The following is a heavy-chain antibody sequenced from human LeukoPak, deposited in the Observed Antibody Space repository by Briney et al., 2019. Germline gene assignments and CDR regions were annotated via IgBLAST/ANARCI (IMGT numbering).Heavy chain of an antibody. CDR3: AKGAGGGALNSDYYYMDV. V-gene: IGHV1-24*01. Sequence: ASAKVSCKVSGYTLTELSMHWVRQAPGKGLEWMGGFDPEDGETIYVQKFQGRVTMTEDTSTDTAYMELSSLRSEDTAVYYCAKGAGGGALNSDYYYMDVWGKGTTVTVSS. D-gene: IGHD3-16*01. J-gene: IGHJ6*03. CDR1: GYTLTELS. CDR2: FDPEDGET.